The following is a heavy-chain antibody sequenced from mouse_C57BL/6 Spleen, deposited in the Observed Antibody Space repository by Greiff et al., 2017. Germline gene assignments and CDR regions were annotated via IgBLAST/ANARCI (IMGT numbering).Heavy chain of an antibody. Sequence: VQLQQPGAELVMPGASVKLSCKASGYTFTSYWMHWVKQRPGQGLEWIGEIDPSDSYTNYNQKFKGKSTLTVDKSSSTAYMQLSSLTSEDSAVYYCARSIGDYSYWGQGTTLTVSS. CDR3: ARSIGDYSY. CDR2: IDPSDSYT. D-gene: IGHD2-13*01. V-gene: IGHV1-69*01. CDR1: GYTFTSYW. J-gene: IGHJ2*01.